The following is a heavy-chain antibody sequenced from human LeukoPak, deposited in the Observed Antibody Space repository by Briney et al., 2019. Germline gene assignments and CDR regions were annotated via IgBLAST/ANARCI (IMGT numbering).Heavy chain of an antibody. CDR2: ISSNGGST. Sequence: GGSLRLSCAASGFTFSSYAMHWVRQAPGKGLEYVSAISSNGGSTYYANSVKGRFTISRDNSKNTLYLQMGSLRAEDTAVYYCAKDQPINWFDPWGQGTLVTVSS. CDR3: AKDQPINWFDP. CDR1: GFTFSSYA. J-gene: IGHJ5*02. V-gene: IGHV3-64*01.